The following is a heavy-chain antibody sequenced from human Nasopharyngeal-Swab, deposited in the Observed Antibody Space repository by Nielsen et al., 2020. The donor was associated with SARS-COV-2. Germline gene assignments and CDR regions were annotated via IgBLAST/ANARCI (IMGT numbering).Heavy chain of an antibody. D-gene: IGHD4-17*01. V-gene: IGHV3-23*01. CDR1: GFTFSNYA. J-gene: IGHJ2*01. CDR2: INSGGST. CDR3: AKANHDYAWYFDL. Sequence: GESLKISCAASGFTFSNYAMGWVRQAPGKGLEWVSAINSGGSTYDADSVKGRFTISRDNSANSLYLQMDSLRAEDTAVYFCAKANHDYAWYFDLWGRGTLVTVSS.